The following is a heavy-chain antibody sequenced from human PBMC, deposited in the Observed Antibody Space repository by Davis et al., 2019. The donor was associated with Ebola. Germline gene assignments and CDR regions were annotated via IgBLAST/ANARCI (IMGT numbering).Heavy chain of an antibody. CDR3: ARGGGVWVY. CDR2: IKQDGSEK. V-gene: IGHV3-7*01. J-gene: IGHJ4*02. D-gene: IGHD2-8*02. CDR1: GFTFSSYA. Sequence: PGGSLRLSCAASGFTFSSYAMSWVRQAPGKGLEWVANIKQDGSEKYYVDSVKGRFTISRDNAKNSLYLQMNSLRAEDTAVYYCARGGGVWVYWGQGTLVTVSS.